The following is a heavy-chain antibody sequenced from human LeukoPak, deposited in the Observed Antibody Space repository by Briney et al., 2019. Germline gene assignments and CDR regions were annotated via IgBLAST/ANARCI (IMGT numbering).Heavy chain of an antibody. CDR3: VKDTIFTVDPFDY. J-gene: IGHJ4*02. CDR1: GLTFDRHG. V-gene: IGHV3-30*02. Sequence: PGGSLRLSCVVSGLTFDRHGTHWVRQPPGKGLEWLAFIKYDGSRTDYEDSVQGRFTVSRDNSKNTLYLEMNSLRAEDTAIYYCVKDTIFTVDPFDYWGQGTLVTVSS. D-gene: IGHD3-3*01. CDR2: IKYDGSRT.